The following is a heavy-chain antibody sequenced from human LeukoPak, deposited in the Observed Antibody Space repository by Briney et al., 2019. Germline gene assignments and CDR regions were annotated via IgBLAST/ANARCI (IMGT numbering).Heavy chain of an antibody. CDR3: ARALPAASHTSFDY. J-gene: IGHJ4*02. CDR1: GFTVSSNY. D-gene: IGHD2-2*01. CDR2: IYSGGST. V-gene: IGHV3-66*01. Sequence: GGSLRLSCAASGFTVSSNYMSWVRQAPGKGLEWVSIIYSGGSTYYADSVKGRFTISGDISKNTLYLQMNSLRAEDTAVFYCARALPAASHTSFDYWGQGALVTVSS.